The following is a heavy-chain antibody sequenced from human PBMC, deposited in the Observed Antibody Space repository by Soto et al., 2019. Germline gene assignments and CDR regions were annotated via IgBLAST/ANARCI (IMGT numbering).Heavy chain of an antibody. CDR3: ARDDRITIFGVVIKDYYYYYGMDV. D-gene: IGHD3-3*01. V-gene: IGHV3-7*01. CDR2: IKQDGSEK. CDR1: GFTFSSYW. J-gene: IGHJ6*02. Sequence: EVQLVESGGGLVQPGGSLRLSCAASGFTFSSYWMSWVRQAPGKGLEWVANIKQDGSEKYYVDSVKGRFTISRDNAKNSLYLQMNSLRAEDTAVYYCARDDRITIFGVVIKDYYYYYGMDVWGQGTTVTVSS.